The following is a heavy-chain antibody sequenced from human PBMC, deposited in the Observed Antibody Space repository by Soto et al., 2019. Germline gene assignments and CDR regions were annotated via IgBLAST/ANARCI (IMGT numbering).Heavy chain of an antibody. CDR2: IYYSGST. CDR1: GGSISSGDYY. Sequence: PSETLSLTCPVAGGSISSGDYYWSWIRQPPGKGLEWIGYIYYSGSTYYNPSLKSRVTISVDTSKNQFSLKLSSVTAADTAVYYCAREGLRNWFDPWGQGTLVTVSS. J-gene: IGHJ5*02. V-gene: IGHV4-30-4*01. CDR3: AREGLRNWFDP.